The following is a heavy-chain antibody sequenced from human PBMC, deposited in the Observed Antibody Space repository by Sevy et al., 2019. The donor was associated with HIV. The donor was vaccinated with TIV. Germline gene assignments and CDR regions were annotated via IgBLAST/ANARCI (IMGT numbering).Heavy chain of an antibody. D-gene: IGHD3-22*01. V-gene: IGHV3-23*01. Sequence: GGSLRLSCAVSGFSFDSYGMTWVRQAPGKGLEWVSGISGSGTRTYYADSVKGRFSISRDNSKNRLYLQMNSLRSEGKGIYYCAKGGGGHYDPDEIGYYFYYYNMDVWGKGTTVTVS. CDR3: AKGGGGHYDPDEIGYYFYYYNMDV. CDR2: ISGSGTRT. J-gene: IGHJ6*03. CDR1: GFSFDSYG.